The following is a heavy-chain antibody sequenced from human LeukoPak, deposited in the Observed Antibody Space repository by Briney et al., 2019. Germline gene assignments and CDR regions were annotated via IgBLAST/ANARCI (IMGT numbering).Heavy chain of an antibody. V-gene: IGHV3-23*01. CDR2: INDSGGYT. D-gene: IGHD6-13*01. CDR3: AKGTGGSSWSPSRD. J-gene: IGHJ4*02. Sequence: PGGSLRLSCAASGFTFSSYAMSWVRQAPGKGLEWVSTINDSGGYTYYGDSVKGRFTISRDNSKNTLYLQMNSLRGEDTAVCYCAKGTGGSSWSPSRDWGQGTLVTVSS. CDR1: GFTFSSYA.